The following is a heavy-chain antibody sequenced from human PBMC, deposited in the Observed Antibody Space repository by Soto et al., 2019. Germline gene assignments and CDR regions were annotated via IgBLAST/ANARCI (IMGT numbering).Heavy chain of an antibody. CDR3: ARSSWYGNKKYYFDY. Sequence: EVQLVESGGGLVKPGGSLRLSCAASGFTFSSYSMNWVRQAPGKGLEWVSSISSSSSYIYYADSVKGRFTISRDNAKNSLYLQMNSLRAEDTAVYYCARSSWYGNKKYYFDYWGQGTLVTVSS. V-gene: IGHV3-21*01. CDR2: ISSSSSYI. J-gene: IGHJ4*02. D-gene: IGHD6-13*01. CDR1: GFTFSSYS.